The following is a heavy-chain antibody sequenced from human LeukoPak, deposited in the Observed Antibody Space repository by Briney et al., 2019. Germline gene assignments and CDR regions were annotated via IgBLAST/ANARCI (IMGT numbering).Heavy chain of an antibody. V-gene: IGHV1-69*13. Sequence: GASVKVSCKASGGTFTSYAISWVRQAPGQGLEWMGGIIPIFGTTNYAQKFQGRVSITADESTSTAYMELSSLRSEDTAVYYCATEAFGGVINAFDIWGQGTMVTVSS. J-gene: IGHJ3*02. D-gene: IGHD3-16*02. CDR1: GGTFTSYA. CDR2: IIPIFGTT. CDR3: ATEAFGGVINAFDI.